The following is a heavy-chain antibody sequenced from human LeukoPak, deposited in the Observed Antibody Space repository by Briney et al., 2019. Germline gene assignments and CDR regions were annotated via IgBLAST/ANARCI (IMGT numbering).Heavy chain of an antibody. D-gene: IGHD6-19*01. V-gene: IGHV3-23*01. CDR3: AREQSGTRGWYTVDY. CDR2: IRPDGDRT. CDR1: GFTSSTYA. J-gene: IGHJ4*02. Sequence: PGGSLRLSCAASGFTSSTYAITWVRHGPGEGLEWVSAIRPDGDRTYYANSVRGRFTISRDKSKDTVYLQINGLRVEDTAVYYCAREQSGTRGWYTVDYWGQGTLVTVSS.